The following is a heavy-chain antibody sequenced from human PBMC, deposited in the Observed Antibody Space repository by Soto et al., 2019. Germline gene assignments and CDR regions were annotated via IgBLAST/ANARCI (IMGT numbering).Heavy chain of an antibody. CDR1: GYTFNSYG. CDR2: ISAYNGNT. J-gene: IGHJ4*02. D-gene: IGHD2-2*02. Sequence: ASVKVSCKATGYTFNSYGISWALHGPGQGLQWMGWISAYNGNTNYAQKLQGRVTTTTDTSTSTAYMGLSSLRSEDTAVYYCAQSATVPAAIAYWGQGTLVNGSS. CDR3: AQSATVPAAIAY. V-gene: IGHV1-18*01.